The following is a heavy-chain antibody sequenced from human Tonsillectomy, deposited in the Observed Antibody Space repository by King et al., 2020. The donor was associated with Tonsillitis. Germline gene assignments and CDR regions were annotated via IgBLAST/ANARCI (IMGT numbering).Heavy chain of an antibody. CDR3: TTTYYYDSSGYYWGSPGSFDY. Sequence: VQLVESGGGLVKPGGSLRPSCAASGFTFSNAWMSWVRQAPGKGLEWVGRIKSKTDGGTTDYAAPVKGRFTISRDDSKNTLYLQMNSLKTEDTAVYYCTTTYYYDSSGYYWGSPGSFDYWGQGTLVTVSS. D-gene: IGHD3-22*01. CDR1: GFTFSNAW. V-gene: IGHV3-15*01. J-gene: IGHJ4*02. CDR2: IKSKTDGGTT.